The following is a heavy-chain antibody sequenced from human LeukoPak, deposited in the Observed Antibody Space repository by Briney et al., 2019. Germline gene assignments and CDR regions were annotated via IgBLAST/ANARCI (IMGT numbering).Heavy chain of an antibody. J-gene: IGHJ5*02. V-gene: IGHV3-23*01. CDR3: ARGPRLYDSSGYYYGTNWFDP. Sequence: PGGSLRLSCAASGFTFSSYAMSWVRQAPGKGLEWVSAISGSGGSTYYADSVKGRFTISRDNSKNTLYLQMNSLRAEDTAVYYCARGPRLYDSSGYYYGTNWFDPWGQGTLVTVSS. D-gene: IGHD3-22*01. CDR2: ISGSGGST. CDR1: GFTFSSYA.